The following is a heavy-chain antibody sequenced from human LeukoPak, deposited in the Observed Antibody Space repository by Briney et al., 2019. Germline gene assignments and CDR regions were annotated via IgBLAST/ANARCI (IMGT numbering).Heavy chain of an antibody. Sequence: PGGSLRLSCAGSGFTFSNYDMNWVRQAPGKGLEWGAYITNSGNTKYYADSVKGRFTISRDNAKNSLYLQMNRLRAEDTAVYYCGRDLHVDGSSSWYGSNWFDPWGQGTLVTVSS. CDR1: GFTFSNYD. D-gene: IGHD6-13*01. V-gene: IGHV3-48*03. CDR2: ITNSGNTK. J-gene: IGHJ5*02. CDR3: GRDLHVDGSSSWYGSNWFDP.